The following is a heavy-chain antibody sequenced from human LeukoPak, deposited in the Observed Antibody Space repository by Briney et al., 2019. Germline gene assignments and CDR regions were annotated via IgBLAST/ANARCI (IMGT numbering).Heavy chain of an antibody. CDR3: ARRVSLGYNYYYYYMDV. CDR2: ISSSSSPI. J-gene: IGHJ6*03. CDR1: GFTFNTFN. D-gene: IGHD5-18*01. V-gene: IGHV3-48*04. Sequence: GGSLRLSCAASGFTFNTFNMNWVRQAPGKGLEWVSYISSSSSPIYYADSVKGRFTISRDNAKNSLYLQMNSLRAEDTAVYYCARRVSLGYNYYYYYMDVWGKGTTVTVSS.